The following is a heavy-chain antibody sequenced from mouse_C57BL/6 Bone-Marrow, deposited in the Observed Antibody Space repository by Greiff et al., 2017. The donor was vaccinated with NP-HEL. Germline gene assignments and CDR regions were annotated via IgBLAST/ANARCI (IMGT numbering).Heavy chain of an antibody. Sequence: QVQLQQPGAELVKPGASVKLSCKASGYTFTSYWMHWVKQRPGQGLEWIGMIHPNSGSTNYNEKFKSKATLTVDKSSSTAYMQLSSLTSEDSAVYYCAHYYGSSLFDYWGQGTTLTVSS. V-gene: IGHV1-64*01. CDR3: AHYYGSSLFDY. D-gene: IGHD1-1*01. CDR1: GYTFTSYW. J-gene: IGHJ2*01. CDR2: IHPNSGST.